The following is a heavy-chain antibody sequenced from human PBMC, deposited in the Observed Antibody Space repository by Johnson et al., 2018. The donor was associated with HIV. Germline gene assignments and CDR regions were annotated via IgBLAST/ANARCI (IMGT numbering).Heavy chain of an antibody. D-gene: IGHD6-13*01. CDR1: GFTFADYA. CDR3: AKNPGIAGGAFDI. Sequence: VQLVESGGGLVQPGRSLRLSCAASGFTFADYAMHWVRQAPGKGLEWVSGISWNSGSIGYADSVKGRFTISRDNAKNSLYLQMNSLRAEDTALYYCAKNPGIAGGAFDIWGQGTMVTVSS. V-gene: IGHV3-9*01. J-gene: IGHJ3*02. CDR2: ISWNSGSI.